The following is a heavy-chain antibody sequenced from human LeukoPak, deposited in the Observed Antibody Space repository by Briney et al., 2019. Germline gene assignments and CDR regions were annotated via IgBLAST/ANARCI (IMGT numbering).Heavy chain of an antibody. V-gene: IGHV3-11*01. J-gene: IGHJ4*02. CDR1: GFSFRDYE. Sequence: PGGSLRLSCAASGFSFRDYELTWVRQVPGKGLEWISYVNQRGRTTSYADSVKGRFTISRDNAKASLDLQMNNLRAEDTAVYHCAALIIGRPFDYWGLGALVIVSS. CDR3: AALIIGRPFDY. D-gene: IGHD1-26*01. CDR2: VNQRGRTT.